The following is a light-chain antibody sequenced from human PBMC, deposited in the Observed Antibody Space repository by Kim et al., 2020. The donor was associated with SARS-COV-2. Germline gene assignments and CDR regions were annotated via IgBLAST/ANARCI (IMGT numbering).Light chain of an antibody. CDR1: QDIRKQ. J-gene: IGKJ1*01. V-gene: IGKV1-33*01. CDR2: DSF. CDR3: QQFDDLPWT. Sequence: SASVGDRVTITCQASQDIRKQLNWYQQKAGKAPKVLIYDSFMLETGVPSRFRGSGSGTEFTFTISSLQPDDIATYYCQQFDDLPWTFGQGTKVEI.